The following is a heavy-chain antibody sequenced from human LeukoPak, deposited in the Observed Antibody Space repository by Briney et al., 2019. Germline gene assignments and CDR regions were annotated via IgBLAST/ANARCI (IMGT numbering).Heavy chain of an antibody. Sequence: SETLSLTCTVSGGSISSYYWSWIRQPPGKGLEWIGYIYYSGSTNYNPSLKSRVTISVDTSRNQFSLKLSSVTAADTAVYYCAITQAYYFYMDVWGKGTTVTVSS. V-gene: IGHV4-59*01. D-gene: IGHD2-21*01. CDR1: GGSISSYY. CDR2: IYYSGST. CDR3: AITQAYYFYMDV. J-gene: IGHJ6*03.